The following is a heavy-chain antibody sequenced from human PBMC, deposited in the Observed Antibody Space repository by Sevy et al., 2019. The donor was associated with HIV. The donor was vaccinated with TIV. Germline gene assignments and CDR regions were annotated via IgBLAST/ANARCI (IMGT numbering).Heavy chain of an antibody. CDR2: IKQDGSEK. D-gene: IGHD2-2*02. J-gene: IGHJ5*02. Sequence: GGSLRLSCAASGFTFSSYWMSWVRQAPGKGLEWVANIKQDGSEKYYVDSVKGRFTISRDNAKNSLYLQMNSLRAEDTAVYYCARGDIVVVPAAIRGFDYSWLDPWGQGTLVTVSS. CDR3: ARGDIVVVPAAIRGFDYSWLDP. CDR1: GFTFSSYW. V-gene: IGHV3-7*01.